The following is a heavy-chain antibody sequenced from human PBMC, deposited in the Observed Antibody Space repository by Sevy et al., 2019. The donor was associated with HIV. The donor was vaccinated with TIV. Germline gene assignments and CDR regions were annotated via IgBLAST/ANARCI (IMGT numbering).Heavy chain of an antibody. CDR1: GGSISSYY. D-gene: IGHD3-10*01. J-gene: IGHJ3*02. Sequence: SETLSLTCTVSGGSISSYYWSWIRQPAGKGLEWTGRIYTSGSTNYNPSLKSRVTMSVDTSKNQFSLKLSSVTAADTAVYYCARSGEKRITMVRGVICAFDIWGQGTMVTVSS. CDR2: IYTSGST. CDR3: ARSGEKRITMVRGVICAFDI. V-gene: IGHV4-4*07.